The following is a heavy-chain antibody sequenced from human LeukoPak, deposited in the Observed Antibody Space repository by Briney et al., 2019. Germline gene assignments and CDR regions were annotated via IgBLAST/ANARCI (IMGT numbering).Heavy chain of an antibody. Sequence: SETLSLTCAVYGGSFSGYYWSWIRQPPGKGLEWIGEINHSGSTNYNPSLKSRVTISVDTSKNQFSLKLSSVTAADTAVYYCAREPAPHAFDIWGQGTMVTVSS. CDR1: GGSFSGYY. CDR3: AREPAPHAFDI. D-gene: IGHD2-2*01. V-gene: IGHV4-34*01. J-gene: IGHJ3*02. CDR2: INHSGST.